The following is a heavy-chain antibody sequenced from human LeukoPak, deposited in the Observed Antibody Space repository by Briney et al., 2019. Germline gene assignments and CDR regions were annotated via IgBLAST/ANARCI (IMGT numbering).Heavy chain of an antibody. V-gene: IGHV4-39*01. CDR3: ASLSSGYPLPFFDY. D-gene: IGHD3-22*01. Sequence: PSETLSLTCTVSGGSISSSSYYWGWIRQPPGKGLEWIGSIYYSGSTYYNPSLKSRVTISVDTSKNQFSLKLSSVTAADTAVYYCASLSSGYPLPFFDYWGQGTLVTVSS. J-gene: IGHJ4*02. CDR2: IYYSGST. CDR1: GGSISSSSYY.